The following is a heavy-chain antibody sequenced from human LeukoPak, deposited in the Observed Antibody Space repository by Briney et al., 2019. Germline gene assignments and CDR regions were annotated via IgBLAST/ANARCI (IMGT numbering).Heavy chain of an antibody. Sequence: ASVKASCKASGYTFTGYYMHWVRQAPGQGLEWMGWVNPHSGGTNYAQKFHGRVTMTRETSITTAYMELSSLRSDDTAIYYCAKTDNKYDSRLILNWGQGTQVTVSS. CDR1: GYTFTGYY. CDR2: VNPHSGGT. J-gene: IGHJ4*02. V-gene: IGHV1-2*02. D-gene: IGHD3-22*01. CDR3: AKTDNKYDSRLILN.